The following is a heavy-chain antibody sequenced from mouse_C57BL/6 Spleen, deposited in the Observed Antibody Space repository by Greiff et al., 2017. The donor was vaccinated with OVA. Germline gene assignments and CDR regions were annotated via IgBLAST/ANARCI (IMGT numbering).Heavy chain of an antibody. CDR2: INPSNGGT. J-gene: IGHJ4*01. D-gene: IGHD2-1*01. CDR1: GYTFTSYW. CDR3: ARENVYGNYEDYAMDY. Sequence: QVQLQQPGTELVKPGASVKLSCKASGYTFTSYWMHWVKQRPGQGLEWIGNINPSNGGTNYNEKFKSKATLTVDKSSSTAYMQLSSLTSEDSAVYYGARENVYGNYEDYAMDYWGKGTSVTVSS. V-gene: IGHV1-53*01.